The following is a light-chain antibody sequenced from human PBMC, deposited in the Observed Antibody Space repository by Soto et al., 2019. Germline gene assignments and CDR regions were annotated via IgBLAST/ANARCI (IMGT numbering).Light chain of an antibody. CDR3: AQSYSTPYT. Sequence: DIQMTQSPSSLSASVGDRVTITCRASQSMSNYLNWSQHKPGKAPKVLIYAASTLQSGVPERFSGRGSGTDFTLTISSLHPEDFATYYCAQSYSTPYTVDQGTMLEIK. CDR2: AAS. J-gene: IGKJ2*01. CDR1: QSMSNY. V-gene: IGKV1-39*01.